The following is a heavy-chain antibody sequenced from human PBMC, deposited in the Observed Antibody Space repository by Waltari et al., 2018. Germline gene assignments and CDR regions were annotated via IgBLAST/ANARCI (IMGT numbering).Heavy chain of an antibody. CDR2: IKQDGSEK. D-gene: IGHD5-12*01. J-gene: IGHJ6*02. V-gene: IGHV3-7*01. CDR3: AREGSGYGYYYYGMDV. Sequence: EVQLVESGGGLVQPGGSLRLSCAASGFTFSSYWMSWVRQAPGKGLEWVANIKQDGSEKYDVDSVKGRFTISRDNAKNSLYLQMNSLRAEDTAVYYCAREGSGYGYYYYGMDVWGQGTTVTVSS. CDR1: GFTFSSYW.